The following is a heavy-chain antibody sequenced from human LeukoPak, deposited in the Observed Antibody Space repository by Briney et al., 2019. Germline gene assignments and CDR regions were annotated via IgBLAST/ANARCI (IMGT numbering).Heavy chain of an antibody. D-gene: IGHD4-17*01. CDR3: ARAGMTTVTIYWYFDL. CDR2: IIPIFGTA. CDR1: GGTFSSYA. Sequence: SVKVSCKASGGTFSSYAISWVRQAPGQGLEWMGGIIPIFGTANDAQKFQGRVTITADESTSTAYMELSSLRSEDTAVYYCARAGMTTVTIYWYFDLWGRGTLVTVSS. J-gene: IGHJ2*01. V-gene: IGHV1-69*13.